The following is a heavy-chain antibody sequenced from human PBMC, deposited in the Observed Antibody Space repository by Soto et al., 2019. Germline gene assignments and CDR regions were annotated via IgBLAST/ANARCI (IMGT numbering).Heavy chain of an antibody. V-gene: IGHV3-23*01. CDR2: ISGSGNNT. Sequence: EVQLLESGGGLVQPGGSLRLSCAASGFTFSTYAMSWVRQAPWKGLEWVSAISGSGNNTFYADSVKGRFTISRDNSRNTLHLHMNSLSVADTAVYYCARGVRLHFDSWCQGTLVTVSS. CDR1: GFTFSTYA. CDR3: ARGVRLHFDS. J-gene: IGHJ4*02.